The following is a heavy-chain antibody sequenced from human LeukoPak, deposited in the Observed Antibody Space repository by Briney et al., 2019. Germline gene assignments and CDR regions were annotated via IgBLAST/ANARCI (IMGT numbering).Heavy chain of an antibody. CDR3: ARDVGSYFLSWVVVDCYGMDV. J-gene: IGHJ6*02. D-gene: IGHD1-26*01. CDR2: ISYDGSNK. Sequence: GRSLRLSCAASGFTFSSYAMHWVRQAPGKGLEWVAVISYDGSNKYYADSVKGRFTISRDNSKNTLYLQMNSLRAEDTAVYYCARDVGSYFLSWVVVDCYGMDVWGQGTTVTVSS. V-gene: IGHV3-30-3*01. CDR1: GFTFSSYA.